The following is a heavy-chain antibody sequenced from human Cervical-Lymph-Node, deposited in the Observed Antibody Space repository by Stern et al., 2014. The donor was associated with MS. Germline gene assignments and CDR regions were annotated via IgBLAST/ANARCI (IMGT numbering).Heavy chain of an antibody. D-gene: IGHD1-26*01. V-gene: IGHV3-15*01. J-gene: IGHJ6*02. Sequence: EVQLVESGGGLVKPGGSLRLSCEASGFTFRNAWMTWIRQAPGKGLEWVGRIKSNTDGGTTDYAAPVKGRFTISRDDSKNTLYLQMNSLKTEDTAVYYCTTLDRSYPYYYYGMDVWGQGTTVTVSS. CDR2: IKSNTDGGTT. CDR3: TTLDRSYPYYYYGMDV. CDR1: GFTFRNAW.